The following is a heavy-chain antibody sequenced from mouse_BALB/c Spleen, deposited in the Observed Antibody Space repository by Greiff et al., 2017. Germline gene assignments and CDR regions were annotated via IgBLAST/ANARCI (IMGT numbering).Heavy chain of an antibody. CDR1: GFSLSRYS. V-gene: IGHV2-6-4*01. Sequence: VQLQESGPGLVAPSQSLSITCTVSGFSLSRYSVHWVRQPPGKGLEWLGMIWGGGSTDYNSALISRLSISKDNSKSQVFLKLNSLQTDDTATYYCAKHATAAWFAYWGQGTLVTVSA. CDR2: IWGGGST. D-gene: IGHD1-2*01. CDR3: AKHATAAWFAY. J-gene: IGHJ3*01.